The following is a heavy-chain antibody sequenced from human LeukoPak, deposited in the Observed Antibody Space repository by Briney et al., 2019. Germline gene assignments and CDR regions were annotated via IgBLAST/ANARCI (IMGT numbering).Heavy chain of an antibody. V-gene: IGHV3-48*03. CDR2: ISSSGSTI. Sequence: PGGSLRLSCAASGFTFSSYEMNWVRQAPGKGLEWVSYISSSGSTIYYADSVKGRFTISRDNAKNSLYLQMNSLRAEDTALYYCAREGLIAVAGSYFDYWGQGTLVTVSS. D-gene: IGHD6-19*01. J-gene: IGHJ4*02. CDR3: AREGLIAVAGSYFDY. CDR1: GFTFSSYE.